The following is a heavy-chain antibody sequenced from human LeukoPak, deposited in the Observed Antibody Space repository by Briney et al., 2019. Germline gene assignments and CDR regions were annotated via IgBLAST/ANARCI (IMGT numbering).Heavy chain of an antibody. CDR2: ISYDGSNK. D-gene: IGHD3-10*01. CDR1: GFTFSSYG. CDR3: ARDPQLLWFGEYFGHFDY. Sequence: QPGRSLRLSCAASGFTFSSYGMHWVRQAPGKGLEWVAVISYDGSNKYYADSVKGRFTISRDNSKSTLYLQMNSLRVEDTAVYYCARDPQLLWFGEYFGHFDYWGQGTLVTVSS. J-gene: IGHJ4*02. V-gene: IGHV3-30*19.